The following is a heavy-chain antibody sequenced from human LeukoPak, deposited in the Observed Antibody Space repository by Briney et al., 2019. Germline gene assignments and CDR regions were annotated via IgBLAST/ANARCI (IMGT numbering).Heavy chain of an antibody. J-gene: IGHJ4*02. CDR3: ARGDIVVVPAALLGFDY. CDR1: GGSISSGGYY. D-gene: IGHD2-2*01. V-gene: IGHV4-31*03. CDR2: IYYSGST. Sequence: PSETLSLTCTVSGGSISSGGYYWSWIRQHPGKGLEWIGYIYYSGSTYYNPSLKSRVTISVDTSKNQFSLKLSSVTAAGTAVYYCARGDIVVVPAALLGFDYWGQGTLVTVSS.